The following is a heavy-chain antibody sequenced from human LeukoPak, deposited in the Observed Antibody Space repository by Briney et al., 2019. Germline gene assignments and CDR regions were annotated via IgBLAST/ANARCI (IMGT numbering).Heavy chain of an antibody. D-gene: IGHD6-6*01. V-gene: IGHV4-59*01. CDR1: GVSISNYY. CDR3: ARGGASSKFFDP. Sequence: SETLSLTCSVSGVSISNYYWSWIRQPPGKGLEWIAFIYYDGTTNYNPSLKSRATISVDTSKNQYSLNHISVTPADTAVYYCARGGASSKFFDPWGQGILVTVSS. J-gene: IGHJ5*02. CDR2: IYYDGTT.